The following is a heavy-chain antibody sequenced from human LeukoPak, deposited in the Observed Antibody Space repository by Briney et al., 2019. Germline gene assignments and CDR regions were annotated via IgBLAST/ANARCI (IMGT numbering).Heavy chain of an antibody. CDR2: IYYSGTT. J-gene: IGHJ3*02. Sequence: SETLSLTCTVSGGSISTYYWSWIRQPPGKGLEWIGYIYYSGTTNYNPSLKSRVTISVDTSKNQFSLNLSSATAADTAVYYCARKGRYSFDAFDIWGQGTMVTVSS. CDR3: ARKGRYSFDAFDI. V-gene: IGHV4-59*01. CDR1: GGSISTYY. D-gene: IGHD5-18*01.